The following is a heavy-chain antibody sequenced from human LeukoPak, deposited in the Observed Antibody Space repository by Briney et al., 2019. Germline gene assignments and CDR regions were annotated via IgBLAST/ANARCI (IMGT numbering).Heavy chain of an antibody. Sequence: GRSLRLSCAASGFTFSSYAMHWVRQAPGKGLEWVSYISSSGSTIYYADSVKGRFTISRDNAKNSLYLQMNSLRAEDTAVYYCARDLSGGRDDYWGQGILVTVSS. CDR3: ARDLSGGRDDY. V-gene: IGHV3-48*03. J-gene: IGHJ4*02. D-gene: IGHD3-16*01. CDR2: ISSSGSTI. CDR1: GFTFSSYA.